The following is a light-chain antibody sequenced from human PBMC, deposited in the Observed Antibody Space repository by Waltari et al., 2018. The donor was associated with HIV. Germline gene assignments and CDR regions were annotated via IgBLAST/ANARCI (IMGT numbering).Light chain of an antibody. CDR2: DAS. CDR1: QDISNY. J-gene: IGKJ4*01. CDR3: QQYDNLLLA. Sequence: DIQMTQSPSSLSASVGDRVTITCKESQDISNYLNWYQQKPGKAPKLLIYDASSLETGVPSRFSGSGSGTAFTFTISSLQPEDIATYYCQQYDNLLLAFGGGTKVEIK. V-gene: IGKV1-33*01.